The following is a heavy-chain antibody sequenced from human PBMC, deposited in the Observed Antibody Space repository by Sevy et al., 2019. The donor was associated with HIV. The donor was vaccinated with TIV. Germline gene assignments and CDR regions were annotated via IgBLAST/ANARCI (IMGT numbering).Heavy chain of an antibody. D-gene: IGHD3-3*01. CDR3: ARGSRYYDFWSGYHNWFDP. V-gene: IGHV4-34*01. Sequence: SETLSLTCAVYGGSFSGYYWSWIRQPPGKGLEWIGEINHSGSTNYNRSLKSRVTISVDTSKNQFSLKLSSVTAADTAVYYCARGSRYYDFWSGYHNWFDPWGQGTLVTVSS. CDR1: GGSFSGYY. J-gene: IGHJ5*02. CDR2: INHSGST.